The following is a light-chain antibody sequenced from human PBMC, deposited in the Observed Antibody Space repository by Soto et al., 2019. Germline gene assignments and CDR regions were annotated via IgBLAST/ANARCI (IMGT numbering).Light chain of an antibody. CDR2: EVS. V-gene: IGLV2-14*03. Sequence: SVLTQPASVSGSPGQSITISCTGTSSDVGGYNFVSWYQQRPGKAPKLMIYEVSNRPSGVSNRFSGSKSGNTASLTISGLQVEDEADYYCSSCRGITALVFGGGTKVTVL. CDR3: SSCRGITALV. CDR1: SSDVGGYNF. J-gene: IGLJ3*02.